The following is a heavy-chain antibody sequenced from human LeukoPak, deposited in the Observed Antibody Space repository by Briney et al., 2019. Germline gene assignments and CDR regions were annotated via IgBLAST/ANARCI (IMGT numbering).Heavy chain of an antibody. V-gene: IGHV4-30-4*01. CDR3: AREYYDILTGNRMGYYFDY. CDR1: GGSISSGDYY. Sequence: SQTLSLTCTVSGGSISSGDYYWSWIRQPPGKGLEWIGYIYYSGGTYYNPSLKSRVTISVDTSKNQFSLKLSSVTAADTAVYYCAREYYDILTGNRMGYYFDYWGQGTLVTVSS. D-gene: IGHD3-9*01. CDR2: IYYSGGT. J-gene: IGHJ4*02.